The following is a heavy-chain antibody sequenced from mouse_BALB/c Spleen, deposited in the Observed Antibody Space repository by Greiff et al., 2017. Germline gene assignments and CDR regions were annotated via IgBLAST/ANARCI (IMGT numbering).Heavy chain of an antibody. CDR1: GYSITSDYA. CDR2: ISYSGST. V-gene: IGHV3-2*02. Sequence: EVQRVESGPGLVKPSQSLSLTCTVTGYSITSDYAWNWIRQFPGNKLEWMGYISYSGSTSYNPSLKSRISITRDTSKNQFFLQLNSVTTEDTATYYCARGTAGYFDYWGQGTTLTVSS. CDR3: ARGTAGYFDY. D-gene: IGHD1-2*01. J-gene: IGHJ2*01.